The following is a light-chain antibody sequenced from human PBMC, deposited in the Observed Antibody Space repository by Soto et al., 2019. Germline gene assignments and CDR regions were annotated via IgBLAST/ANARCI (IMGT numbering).Light chain of an antibody. V-gene: IGLV1-40*01. J-gene: IGLJ1*01. CDR3: QSYDISLRGNV. Sequence: QSVLTQPPSVSGAPGQRVIMSCTGSSSNIGAGFDVHWYQQLPGSAPTLLIYGNTNRPTGVPDRFSGSKVGTSASLTITGLQADDEADYYCQSYDISLRGNVFGAGTKVTVL. CDR2: GNT. CDR1: SSNIGAGFD.